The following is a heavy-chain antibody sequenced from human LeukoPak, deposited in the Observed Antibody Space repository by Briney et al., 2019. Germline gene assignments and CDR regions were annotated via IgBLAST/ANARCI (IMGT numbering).Heavy chain of an antibody. CDR2: IRPSDDST. J-gene: IGHJ4*02. D-gene: IGHD3-10*01. Sequence: GGSLRLSCAASGFTFSSYPMTGGPQAPGKGLEWVSAIRPSDDSTFYADSVKGRFTISRDSSKNTLYLQMNSLSAEDTAVYYCAKLTSGWFEEFWGQGTLVTVSS. CDR1: GFTFSSYP. CDR3: AKLTSGWFEEF. V-gene: IGHV3-23*01.